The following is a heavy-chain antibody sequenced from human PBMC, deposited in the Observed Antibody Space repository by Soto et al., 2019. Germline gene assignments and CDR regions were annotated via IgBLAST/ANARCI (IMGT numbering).Heavy chain of an antibody. CDR3: ARQSIFGRCGWFDP. CDR2: IYYSGST. CDR1: GGSISSSSYY. D-gene: IGHD3-3*01. Sequence: PSESLSLTCTASGGSISSSSYYWGWIRQPPGKGLEWIGSIYYSGSTYYNPSLQSRVTISVDTSKNQFSLKLSSVTAADTAVYYCARQSIFGRCGWFDPWGQGTLVTVSS. J-gene: IGHJ5*02. V-gene: IGHV4-39*01.